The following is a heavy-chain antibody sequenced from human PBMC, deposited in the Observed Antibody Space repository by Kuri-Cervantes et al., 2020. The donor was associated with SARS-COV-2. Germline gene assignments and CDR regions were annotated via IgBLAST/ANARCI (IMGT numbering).Heavy chain of an antibody. Sequence: GGSLRLSCAASGFTFSSYSMNWVRQAPGKGLEWVSSISSSSSYIYYADSVKGRFTISRDNAKNSLYLQMSSLRAEDTAVYYCAKDISWELLGHAFDIWGQGTMVTVSS. J-gene: IGHJ3*02. D-gene: IGHD1-26*01. CDR3: AKDISWELLGHAFDI. V-gene: IGHV3-21*01. CDR1: GFTFSSYS. CDR2: ISSSSSYI.